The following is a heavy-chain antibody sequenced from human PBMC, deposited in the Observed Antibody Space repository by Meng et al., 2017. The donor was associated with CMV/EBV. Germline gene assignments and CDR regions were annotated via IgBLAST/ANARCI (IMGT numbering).Heavy chain of an antibody. CDR2: IRCDGSNK. CDR1: GFTLSSYG. CDR3: ANLAGGVPAANY. V-gene: IGHV3-30*02. Sequence: GESLKISCAASGFTLSSYGMHWVRQAPGKGLEWVAFIRCDGSNKYYADSVKGRFTISRDNSKNTLYLQMNSLRAEDTAVYYCANLAGGVPAANYWGQGTLVTVSS. D-gene: IGHD2-2*01. J-gene: IGHJ4*02.